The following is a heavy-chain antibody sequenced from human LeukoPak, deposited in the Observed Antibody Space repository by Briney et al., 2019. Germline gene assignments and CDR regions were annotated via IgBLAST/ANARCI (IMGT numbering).Heavy chain of an antibody. J-gene: IGHJ4*02. CDR1: GGSISSDY. CDR2: IYYSGST. V-gene: IGHV4-59*01. CDR3: ARGGLAARRYFDY. D-gene: IGHD6-6*01. Sequence: SETLSLTCTVSGGSISSDYWSWIRQPPGKGLEWIGNIYYSGSTNYNPSLKSRVTISVDTSNNQISLKVNSVTAADTAVYYCARGGLAARRYFDYWGQGTLVTVSS.